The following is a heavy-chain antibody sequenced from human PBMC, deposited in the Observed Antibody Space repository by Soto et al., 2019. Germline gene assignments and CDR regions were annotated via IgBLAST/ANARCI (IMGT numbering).Heavy chain of an antibody. D-gene: IGHD3-3*01. CDR3: DREMTIFGVAPGGVVDV. CDR1: GGSISTSGYS. V-gene: IGHV4-30-2*01. CDR2: IYQTGRT. Sequence: QLQLQESGSGLVQPSQTLSLTCTASGGSISTSGYSWTWIRQPPGGGLEWIGSIYQTGRTYVIPSLKSRVTMSQDKSKNQFSLNLTSVTAADTALYCCDREMTIFGVAPGGVVDVWGKGTTVTVSS. J-gene: IGHJ6*04.